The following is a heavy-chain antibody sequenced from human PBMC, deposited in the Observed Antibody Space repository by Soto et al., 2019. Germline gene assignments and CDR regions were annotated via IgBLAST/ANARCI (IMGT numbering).Heavy chain of an antibody. CDR1: GGRFNHYA. V-gene: IGHV1-69*13. CDR2: IIPIFCTA. CDR3: ARVGATYYYGMDV. Sequence: SEKVSCLDCGGRFNHYATSWVRQAPGQGLEWMGGIIPIFCTANYAQKFQGRVTITADESTSTAYLELSSLRSEDTAVYYCARVGATYYYGMDVWGQGTTVTVSS. J-gene: IGHJ6*02. D-gene: IGHD1-26*01.